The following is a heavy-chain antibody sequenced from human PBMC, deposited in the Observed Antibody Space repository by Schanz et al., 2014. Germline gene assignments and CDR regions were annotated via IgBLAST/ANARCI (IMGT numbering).Heavy chain of an antibody. V-gene: IGHV3-30*09. CDR3: AGDWASGRYYSDY. CDR1: GFTFSRHA. D-gene: IGHD1-26*01. CDR2: ITYDGSNK. Sequence: QVELVESGGGVVQPGRSLRLSCAASGFTFSRHAMHWVRQAAGKGLEWVAAITYDGSNKYYAESVKGRFAISRDNSKATLYLQMNSLRTEDTAVYYCAGDWASGRYYSDYRGQGTLVTVSS. J-gene: IGHJ4*02.